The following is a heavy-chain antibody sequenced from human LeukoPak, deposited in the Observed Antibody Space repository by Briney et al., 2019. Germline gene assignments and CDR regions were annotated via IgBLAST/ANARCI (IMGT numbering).Heavy chain of an antibody. J-gene: IGHJ4*02. Sequence: GGSLRLSCAASGFTFSSYWMHWVRQAPGKGLVWVSRIKSDGSTTTYADSVKGRFTISRDNAKNTLYLQMNSLRAEDTAVYYCARVVDTHFAYWGQGTLVTVSS. CDR1: GFTFSSYW. D-gene: IGHD5-18*01. V-gene: IGHV3-74*01. CDR3: ARVVDTHFAY. CDR2: IKSDGSTT.